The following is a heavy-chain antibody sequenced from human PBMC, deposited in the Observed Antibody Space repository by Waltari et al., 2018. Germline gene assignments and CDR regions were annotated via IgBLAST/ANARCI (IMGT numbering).Heavy chain of an antibody. D-gene: IGHD4-17*01. CDR2: TQHRGST. CDR3: GRIAFGDDGGYFQH. V-gene: IGHV4-39*01. J-gene: IGHJ1*01. Sequence: QLQLQESGPGLVKPSETLSLTCTVSGGSISPNSNWGWIRQPPGKGLEWMGNTQHRGSTFVSPSLRRRVTISLATSKNEFSLRLSSVGAADTAVYFCGRIAFGDDGGYFQHWGQGTLVTVSS. CDR1: GGSISPNSN.